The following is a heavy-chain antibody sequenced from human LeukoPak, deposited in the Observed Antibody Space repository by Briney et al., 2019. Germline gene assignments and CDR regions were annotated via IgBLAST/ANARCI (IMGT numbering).Heavy chain of an antibody. J-gene: IGHJ4*02. V-gene: IGHV3-23*01. CDR2: ISGSGGST. D-gene: IGHD2-21*02. CDR1: GFTFSSYA. CDR3: ATYCGGDCYSDFY. Sequence: GGSLRLSCAASGFTFSSYAMSWVRQPPGKGLEWFSAISGSGGSTYYADSVKGRFTISRDNSKNTLYLQMNSLRAEDTAVYYCATYCGGDCYSDFYWGQGTLVTVSS.